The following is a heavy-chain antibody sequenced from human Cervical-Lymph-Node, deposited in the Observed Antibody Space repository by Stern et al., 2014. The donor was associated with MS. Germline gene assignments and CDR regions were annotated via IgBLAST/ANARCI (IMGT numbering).Heavy chain of an antibody. V-gene: IGHV5-51*01. Sequence: EVQLVESGAEVKNPGESLRISCKGSGYNFDTYWIGWVRQMSGKGLEWMGIIYPGDSDTRYSPSFQGQVTISADKSIDTAYLQWSSLKASDTAMYYCAREGARSLDVWGQGTTVTVSS. J-gene: IGHJ6*02. CDR1: GYNFDTYW. CDR2: IYPGDSDT. D-gene: IGHD3-16*01. CDR3: AREGARSLDV.